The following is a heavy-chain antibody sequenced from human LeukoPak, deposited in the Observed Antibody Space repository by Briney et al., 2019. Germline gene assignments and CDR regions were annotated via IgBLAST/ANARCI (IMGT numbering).Heavy chain of an antibody. J-gene: IGHJ6*03. CDR3: ARSAQPLRYYYYMDV. V-gene: IGHV3-30*04. CDR1: GFTFSSYT. CDR2: ISYDGSNK. Sequence: PGRSLRLSCAASGFTFSSYTMHWVRQAPGKGLERVSVISYDGSNKYYADSVKGRFTISRDNSKNTLYLQMNSLRAEDTAVYYCARSAQPLRYYYYMDVWGKGTTVTVSS.